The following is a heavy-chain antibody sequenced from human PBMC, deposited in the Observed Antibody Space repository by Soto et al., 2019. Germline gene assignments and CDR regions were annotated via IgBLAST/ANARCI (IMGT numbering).Heavy chain of an antibody. CDR1: GFTFSSYA. D-gene: IGHD3-22*01. Sequence: GGSLRLSCAASGFTFSSYAMSWVRQAPGRGLEWVSAISGSGGSTYYADSVKGRFTISRDNSKNTLYLQMNSLRAEDTAVYYCAKDPNYYDSSGYYLRGFDYWGQGTLVTVSS. V-gene: IGHV3-23*01. J-gene: IGHJ4*02. CDR3: AKDPNYYDSSGYYLRGFDY. CDR2: ISGSGGST.